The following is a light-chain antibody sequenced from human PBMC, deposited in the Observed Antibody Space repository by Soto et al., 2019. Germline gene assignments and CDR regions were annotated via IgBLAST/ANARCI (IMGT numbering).Light chain of an antibody. CDR2: DAS. V-gene: IGKV3-20*01. CDR3: QQYGSSIT. Sequence: EVVLTQSPGTLSLSPGEGATLSCRASQSVSSAYLAWYQQKPGQAPRPLIYDASRRATGIPDRISGSGSGTDFTLTISRLEPEDFAVYYCQQYGSSITFGQGTRLE. J-gene: IGKJ5*01. CDR1: QSVSSAY.